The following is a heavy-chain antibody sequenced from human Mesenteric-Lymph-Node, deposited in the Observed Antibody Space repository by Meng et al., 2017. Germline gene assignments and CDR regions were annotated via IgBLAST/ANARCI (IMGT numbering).Heavy chain of an antibody. Sequence: SETLSLTCTVSGYSISSGYYWGWIRQPPGKGLEWIGSIYHSGSTYYNPSLKSRVTISVDTSKNQFSLKLSSVTAADTAVYYCARPQVDTAVYYFDYWGQGTLVTVSS. V-gene: IGHV4-38-2*02. CDR1: GYSISSGYY. J-gene: IGHJ4*02. D-gene: IGHD5-18*01. CDR2: IYHSGST. CDR3: ARPQVDTAVYYFDY.